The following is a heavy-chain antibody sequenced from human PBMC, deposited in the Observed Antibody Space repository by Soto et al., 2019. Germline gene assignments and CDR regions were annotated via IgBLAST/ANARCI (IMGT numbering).Heavy chain of an antibody. CDR2: IDPSDSYT. Sequence: LKISCKGSGYSFTNYWISWVRQMPGKGLEWMGRIDPSDSYTNYSPSFQGHVTISADKSISTAYLQWNSLKASDTAMYHCARHFCSGGACYSGADFDYWGQGTLVTVSS. CDR3: ARHFCSGGACYSGADFDY. CDR1: GYSFTNYW. D-gene: IGHD2-15*01. V-gene: IGHV5-10-1*01. J-gene: IGHJ4*02.